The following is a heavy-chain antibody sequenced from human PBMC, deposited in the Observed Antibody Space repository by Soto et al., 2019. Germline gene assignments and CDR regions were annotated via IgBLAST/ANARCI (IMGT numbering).Heavy chain of an antibody. Sequence: QVQLVQSGAEVKKPGASVKVSCKASGYTFTSYAMHWVRQAPGQRREWMGWINAGNGNTKYSQKLQGRVTITRDTSASTAYMELNSLRSEDTDFLFCARDLEGYYDYWGQGTLVTVSS. J-gene: IGHJ4*02. CDR3: ARDLEGYYDY. V-gene: IGHV1-3*01. CDR1: GYTFTSYA. D-gene: IGHD1-1*01. CDR2: INAGNGNT.